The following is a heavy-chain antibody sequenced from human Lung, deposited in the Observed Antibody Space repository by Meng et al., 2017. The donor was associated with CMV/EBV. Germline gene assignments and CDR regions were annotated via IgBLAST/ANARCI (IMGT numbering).Heavy chain of an antibody. V-gene: IGHV1-18*01. CDR2: ISAYNGNT. D-gene: IGHD2-2*01. J-gene: IGHJ6*02. Sequence: SXXVSXKASGYTITSYGISWVRQAPGQGLEWMGWISAYNGNTNYAQKLQGSVTMTTDTSTSTANMELRSLRYDDTAVYYCASDRTTEIVVPHYYYYGMDVWXQGTTVTVSS. CDR1: GYTITSYG. CDR3: ASDRTTEIVVPHYYYYGMDV.